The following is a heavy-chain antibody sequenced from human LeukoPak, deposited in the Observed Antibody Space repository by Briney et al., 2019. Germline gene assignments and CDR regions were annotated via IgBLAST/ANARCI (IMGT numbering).Heavy chain of an antibody. Sequence: GGSLRLSCGASGFTFNSYAVSWVRQAPGKGLEWVSAISGSGGGTYYADSVKGRFTISRDNSKNTVYLQMNSLRAEDTAVYYCASSRDGYNWDYWGQGTLVTVSS. J-gene: IGHJ4*02. CDR2: ISGSGGGT. CDR1: GFTFNSYA. V-gene: IGHV3-23*01. D-gene: IGHD5-24*01. CDR3: ASSRDGYNWDY.